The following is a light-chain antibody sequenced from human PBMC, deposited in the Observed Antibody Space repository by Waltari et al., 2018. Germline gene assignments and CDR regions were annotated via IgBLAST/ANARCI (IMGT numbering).Light chain of an antibody. CDR3: HQRSARDT. CDR1: QNVATH. Sequence: DIVFTQSPATLPLSPGERAPLSCRASQNVATHVAGYQQKPGQAPRLLIYDASTRATGIPARFSGSGSGTDFSLTISTLEPEDFAIYYCHQRSARDTFGQGTRLEIK. CDR2: DAS. J-gene: IGKJ5*01. V-gene: IGKV3-11*01.